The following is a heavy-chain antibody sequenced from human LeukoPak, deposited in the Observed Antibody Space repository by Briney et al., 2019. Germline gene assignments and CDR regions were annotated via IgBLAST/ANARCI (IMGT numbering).Heavy chain of an antibody. CDR1: GGSISSYY. CDR2: IYYSGST. J-gene: IGHJ6*03. CDR3: AREVRYSYGPYYYYYYMDV. Sequence: PSETLSLTCTVSGGSISSYYWSWIRQPPGKGLEWIGYIYYSGSTNYNPSLQSRVTISVDTSKNQFSLKLSSVTAADTAVYYCAREVRYSYGPYYYYYYMDVWGKGTTVTVSS. V-gene: IGHV4-59*01. D-gene: IGHD5-18*01.